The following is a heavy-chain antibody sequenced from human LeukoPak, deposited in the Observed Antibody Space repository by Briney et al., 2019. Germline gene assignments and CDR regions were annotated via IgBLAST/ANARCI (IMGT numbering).Heavy chain of an antibody. Sequence: GGSLRLSCTASGFTFGDYAMSWVRQAPGKGLEWVGFIRSKAYGGTTEYAASVKGRFTISRDDSKSIAYLQMNSLKTEDTAVYYCTRVGDTVTTTDFDYWGQGTLVTVSS. CDR3: TRVGDTVTTTDFDY. CDR1: GFTFGDYA. D-gene: IGHD4-17*01. CDR2: IRSKAYGGTT. J-gene: IGHJ4*02. V-gene: IGHV3-49*04.